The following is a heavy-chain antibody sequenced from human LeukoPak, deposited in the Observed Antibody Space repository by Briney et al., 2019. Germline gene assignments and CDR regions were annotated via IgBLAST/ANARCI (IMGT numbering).Heavy chain of an antibody. CDR3: ARGAYSSGWYGEFDY. Sequence: GASVKVSCKASGGTFSSYAISWVRQAPGQGLEWMGGIIPIFGTANYAQKFQGRVTITADESTSTAYMELSSLRSEDTAVYYCARGAYSSGWYGEFDYWGQGTLVTVSS. D-gene: IGHD6-19*01. CDR2: IIPIFGTA. CDR1: GGTFSSYA. J-gene: IGHJ4*02. V-gene: IGHV1-69*13.